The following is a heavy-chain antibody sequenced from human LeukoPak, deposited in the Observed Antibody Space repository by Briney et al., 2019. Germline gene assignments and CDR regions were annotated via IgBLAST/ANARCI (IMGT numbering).Heavy chain of an antibody. CDR1: GYTLTELS. CDR3: ATIPITFLEPHDWFDP. D-gene: IGHD3-3*01. V-gene: IGHV1-24*01. J-gene: IGHJ5*02. Sequence: ASVKVSCKVSGYTLTELSMHWVRQAPGKGLEWMGGIEPEDGETIYAQKFQGRVTMTEDTSTNTAYMELSSLRSEDTAVYYCATIPITFLEPHDWFDPWGPGTLVTVSS. CDR2: IEPEDGET.